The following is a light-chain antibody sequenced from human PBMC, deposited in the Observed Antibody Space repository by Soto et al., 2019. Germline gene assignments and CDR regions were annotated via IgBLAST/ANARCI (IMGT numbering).Light chain of an antibody. V-gene: IGKV2-28*01. J-gene: IGKJ1*01. CDR2: LGS. CDR3: LQAIQIRVA. Sequence: DSVMTQSPLSLSVTPGEPASISCRSIQSLLHTNGYNYLDWYLQRPGQSPQLLIYLGSHRASGVPDRFSGSGSGTDFTLKISRVEAEDVGVYYCLQAIQIRVAFGQGTKVQI. CDR1: QSLLHTNGYNY.